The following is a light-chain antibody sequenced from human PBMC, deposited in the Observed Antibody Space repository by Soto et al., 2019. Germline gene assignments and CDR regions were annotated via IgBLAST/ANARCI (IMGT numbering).Light chain of an antibody. CDR2: VES. CDR3: PQSYTTPLT. J-gene: IGKJ4*01. V-gene: IGKV1-39*01. CDR1: QNINNY. Sequence: DVQVTQSPSSLSASVGDRVTITCRASQNINNYLNWYQQKPGKAPKLLISVESNLQSGVPSRFSGRGSGTEFTLTISSLQPEEFATYYCPQSYTTPLTFGGGNKVES.